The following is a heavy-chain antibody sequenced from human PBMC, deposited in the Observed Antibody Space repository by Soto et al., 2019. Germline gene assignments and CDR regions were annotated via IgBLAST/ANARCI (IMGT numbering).Heavy chain of an antibody. CDR2: ISSSSSYI. J-gene: IGHJ5*02. V-gene: IGHV3-21*01. CDR3: ARGPSGSNSGGYNWFDP. CDR1: GFTFSSYS. Sequence: GGSLRLSCAASGFTFSSYSMDWVLQAPGKGLEWVSSISSSSSYIYYADSVKGRFTISRDNAKNSLYLQTNSLRAEDTAVYYCARGPSGSNSGGYNWFDPWGQGTLVTVSS. D-gene: IGHD1-26*01.